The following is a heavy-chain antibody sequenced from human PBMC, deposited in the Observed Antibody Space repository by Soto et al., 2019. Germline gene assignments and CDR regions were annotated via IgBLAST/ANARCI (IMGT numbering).Heavy chain of an antibody. CDR1: GFTFSTYT. J-gene: IGHJ4*02. CDR2: INGRRNYV. CDR3: AREDGVVGSSSAFDH. V-gene: IGHV3-21*01. D-gene: IGHD1-26*01. Sequence: EVQVVESGGGLVKPGGSLRLSCVFSGFTFSTYTMNWVRQAPGKGLEWVSSINGRRNYVYYADSVKGRFTISRDNAKNSLYLQMNRLRAEDTASYYCAREDGVVGSSSAFDHWGLGTLVTVSS.